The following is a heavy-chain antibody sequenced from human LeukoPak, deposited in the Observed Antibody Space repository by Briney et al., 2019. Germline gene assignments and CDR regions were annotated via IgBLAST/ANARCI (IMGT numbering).Heavy chain of an antibody. CDR1: GFTFSNYW. V-gene: IGHV3-7*01. J-gene: IGHJ4*02. Sequence: GGSLRLSCVASGFTFSNYWMSWVRQAPGKGLEWVANIKQDGSEKYYVDSVKGRFTISRDNAKNSLYLQMNSLRAEDTAVYYCARVPLYCSGGSCYRIDYWGQGTLVTVSS. D-gene: IGHD2-15*01. CDR2: IKQDGSEK. CDR3: ARVPLYCSGGSCYRIDY.